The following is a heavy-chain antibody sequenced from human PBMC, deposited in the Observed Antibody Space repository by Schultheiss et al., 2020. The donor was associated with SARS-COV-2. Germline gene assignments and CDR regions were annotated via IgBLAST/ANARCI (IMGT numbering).Heavy chain of an antibody. V-gene: IGHV3-30*04. CDR3: ARAEVVYASTFDY. CDR1: GFTFSSYA. D-gene: IGHD2-8*02. CDR2: ISYDGSNK. Sequence: GGSLRLSCAASGFTFSSYAMHWVRQAPGKGLEWVAVISYDGSNKHYADSVKGRFTISRDNPRNTLYLEMNSLRDEDTAVYYCARAEVVYASTFDYWGQGTLVTVSS. J-gene: IGHJ4*02.